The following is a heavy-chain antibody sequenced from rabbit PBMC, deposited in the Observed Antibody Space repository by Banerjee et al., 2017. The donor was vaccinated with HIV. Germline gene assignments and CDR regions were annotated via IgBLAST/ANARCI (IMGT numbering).Heavy chain of an antibody. J-gene: IGHJ4*01. V-gene: IGHV1S47*01. CDR3: ASEYVGYGGYGLNL. CDR2: IYNGDGGT. D-gene: IGHD6-1*01. CDR1: GFDISSYR. Sequence: QEQLLESGGGLVQPEGSLTLTCKASGFDISSYRMCWVRQAPGKRPEWIACIYNGDGGTYYASWVNGQFTISKSTSLNTVTLQMTSLTAADTATYFCASEYVGYGGYGLNLWGPGTLVTVS.